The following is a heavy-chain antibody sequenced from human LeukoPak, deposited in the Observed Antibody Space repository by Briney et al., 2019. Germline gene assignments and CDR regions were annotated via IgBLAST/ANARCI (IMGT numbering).Heavy chain of an antibody. D-gene: IGHD5-18*01. V-gene: IGHV1-18*04. Sequence: ASVKVSFTASGYAFSDHGVNWVRPAPGQGLEWMGWISGYNGHTSYAQKFQGRVMVTTDRSTNTAYLELRSLRSDDTAVYYCARVPNPRNTYGYNDKWGQGTLVTVSS. CDR1: GYAFSDHG. CDR2: ISGYNGHT. CDR3: ARVPNPRNTYGYNDK. J-gene: IGHJ4*02.